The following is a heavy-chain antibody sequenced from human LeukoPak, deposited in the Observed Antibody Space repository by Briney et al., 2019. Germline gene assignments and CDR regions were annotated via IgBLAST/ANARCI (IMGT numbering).Heavy chain of an antibody. D-gene: IGHD3-3*01. Sequence: ASVKVSCKASGFTFTSSAVQWVGQARGQRLEWIGWIVVGSGNTNYAQKFQERVTITRDMSTSTAYMELSSLRSEDTAVYYCARDRRYYDFWSGYYPPICGMDVWGQGTTVTVSS. CDR2: IVVGSGNT. J-gene: IGHJ6*02. CDR1: GFTFTSSA. V-gene: IGHV1-58*01. CDR3: ARDRRYYDFWSGYYPPICGMDV.